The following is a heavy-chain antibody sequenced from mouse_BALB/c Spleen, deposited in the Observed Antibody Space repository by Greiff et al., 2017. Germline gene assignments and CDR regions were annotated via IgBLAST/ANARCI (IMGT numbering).Heavy chain of an antibody. Sequence: DVQLQESGPGLVKPSQSLSLTCSVTGYSITSGYYWNWIRQFPGNKLEWMGYISYDGSNNYNPSLKNRISITRDTSKNQFFLKLNSVTTEDTATYYCARERSCADWGQGTLVTVAA. V-gene: IGHV3-6*02. CDR2: ISYDGSN. CDR3: ARERSCAD. J-gene: IGHJ3*01. CDR1: GYSITSGYY.